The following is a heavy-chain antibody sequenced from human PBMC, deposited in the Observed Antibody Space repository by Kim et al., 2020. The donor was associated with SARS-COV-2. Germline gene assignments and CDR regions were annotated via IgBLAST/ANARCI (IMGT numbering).Heavy chain of an antibody. J-gene: IGHJ6*02. CDR3: ARLGVATIRGASLGVGDGMDV. V-gene: IGHV4-59*01. CDR1: GGSISSYY. CDR2: IYYSGST. Sequence: SETLSLTCTVSGGSISSYYWRWIRQPPGKGLEWIGYIYYSGSTNYNPSLKSRVTISVDTSKNQFSLKLSSVPAADTAVYYCARLGVATIRGASLGVGDGMDVWGQGTTVTVSS. D-gene: IGHD5-12*01.